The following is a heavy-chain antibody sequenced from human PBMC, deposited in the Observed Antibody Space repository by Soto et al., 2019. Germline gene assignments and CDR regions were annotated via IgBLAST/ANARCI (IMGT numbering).Heavy chain of an antibody. CDR2: IYYSGST. J-gene: IGHJ6*02. V-gene: IGHV4-39*01. D-gene: IGHD6-13*01. CDR1: GGSISSSSYY. Sequence: SETLSLTCTVSGGSISSSSYYWGWIRQPPGKGLEWIGSIYYSGSTYYNPSLKSRVTISVDTSKNQFSLKLSSVTAADTAVYYCASYTTTGIAAAGTILSYYYYYYGMDVWGQGTTVT. CDR3: ASYTTTGIAAAGTILSYYYYYYGMDV.